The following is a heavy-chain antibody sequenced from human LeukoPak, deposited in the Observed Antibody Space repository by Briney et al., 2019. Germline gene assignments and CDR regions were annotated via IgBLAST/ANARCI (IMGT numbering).Heavy chain of an antibody. D-gene: IGHD4-17*01. CDR3: ARLIDYGGYYFYYYMGV. Sequence: PSETLSLTCTVSGGSITSANSYWGWIRQPPGKGLEWIGNIDSDGTSHYSPVLKSRVTISLDTSKSHFSLRLTSVIAADTAVYYCARLIDYGGYYFYYYMGVWGKGTTVTVSS. J-gene: IGHJ6*03. V-gene: IGHV4-39*02. CDR1: GGSITSANSY. CDR2: IDSDGTS.